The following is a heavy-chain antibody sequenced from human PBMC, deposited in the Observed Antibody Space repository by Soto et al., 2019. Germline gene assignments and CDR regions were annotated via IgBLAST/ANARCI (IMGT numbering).Heavy chain of an antibody. CDR1: GFTFSSYS. CDR3: AREDPWSANADDMDV. CDR2: ISSSSGTI. D-gene: IGHD3-3*01. J-gene: IGHJ6*02. V-gene: IGHV3-48*02. Sequence: EVQLVESGGGLVQPGGSLRLSCVASGFTFSSYSLNWVRQAPGKGLEWVSYISSSSGTIYYADSVKGRFTISRDNAENSLYLQMNSMRDDDTAVYYCAREDPWSANADDMDVWGQGTTVTV.